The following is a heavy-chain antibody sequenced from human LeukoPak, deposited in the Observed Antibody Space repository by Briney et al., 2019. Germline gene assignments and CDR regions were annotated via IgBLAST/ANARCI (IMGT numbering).Heavy chain of an antibody. V-gene: IGHV1-46*01. CDR1: GYTFTSYY. Sequence: ASVKVSCKAPGYTFTSYYMHWVRRAPGQGLEWMGIINPSGGSTSYAQKFQCRVTMTRDTSTSTVYMELSSLRSEDTAVYYCARVPKVGELSIDYWGQGTLVTVSS. CDR3: ARVPKVGELSIDY. J-gene: IGHJ4*02. D-gene: IGHD3-10*01. CDR2: INPSGGST.